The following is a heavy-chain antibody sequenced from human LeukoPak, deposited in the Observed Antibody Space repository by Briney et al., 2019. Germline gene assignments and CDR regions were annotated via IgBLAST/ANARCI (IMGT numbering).Heavy chain of an antibody. V-gene: IGHV4-38-2*02. CDR2: IYHSGST. D-gene: IGHD6-19*01. CDR1: GYSISSGYY. Sequence: SETLSLTCTVSGYSISSGYYWGWIRQPPGKGLEWIGSIYHSGSTYYNPSLKSRVTISVDTSKNQFSLKLSSVTAADTAVYYCARPLGIAVAVAFDIWGQGTMVTVSS. CDR3: ARPLGIAVAVAFDI. J-gene: IGHJ3*02.